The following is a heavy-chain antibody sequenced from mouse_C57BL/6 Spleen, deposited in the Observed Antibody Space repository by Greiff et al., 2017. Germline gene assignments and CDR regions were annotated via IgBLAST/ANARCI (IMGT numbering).Heavy chain of an antibody. CDR2: IDPSDSYT. D-gene: IGHD2-12*01. V-gene: IGHV1-69*01. J-gene: IGHJ2*01. CDR3: ARVYYSHYFAY. Sequence: VQLQQPGAELVMPGASVKLSCKASGYTFTSYWMHWVKQRPGQGLEWIGEIDPSDSYTNYDQKFKGKSTLTVDKSSSTAYMQLSSLTSEDSAVYYCARVYYSHYFAYWGQGTPLTVSS. CDR1: GYTFTSYW.